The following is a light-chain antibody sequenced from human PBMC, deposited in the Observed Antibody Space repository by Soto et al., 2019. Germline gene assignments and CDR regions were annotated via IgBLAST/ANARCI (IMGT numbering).Light chain of an antibody. Sequence: EIVLTQSPGTLSWSPGERATLSCRASQSVRSTYLAWYQQKPGQAPRLLIHGASSRATGIPDRFSGSGSGTDFTLTISRLEPEDFAVYYCRHYSSSLSITFG. J-gene: IGKJ5*01. V-gene: IGKV3-20*01. CDR2: GAS. CDR1: QSVRSTY. CDR3: RHYSSSLSIT.